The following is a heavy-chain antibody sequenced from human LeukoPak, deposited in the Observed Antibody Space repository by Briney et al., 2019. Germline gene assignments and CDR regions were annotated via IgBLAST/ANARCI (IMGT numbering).Heavy chain of an antibody. D-gene: IGHD2-8*01. CDR1: GYTSTNYH. J-gene: IGHJ4*02. Sequence: ASVKVSCKASGYTSTNYHISWVRQAPGQGLEWMGWISTNNGNTNYAQNLQGRVTMTKDTSTSTAYMELRSLRSDDTAVYYCALISYCTSVTCFFLDYWGQGTLVSVSS. CDR2: ISTNNGNT. V-gene: IGHV1-18*01. CDR3: ALISYCTSVTCFFLDY.